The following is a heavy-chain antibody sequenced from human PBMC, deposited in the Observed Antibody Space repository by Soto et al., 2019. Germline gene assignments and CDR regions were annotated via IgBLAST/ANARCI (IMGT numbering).Heavy chain of an antibody. Sequence: TSETLSLTCAVYGGSFSGYYWSWIRQPPGKGLEWIGEINHSGSTNCNPSLKSRVTISVDTSKNQFSLKLSSVTAADTAVYYCARERGRVGASTITYYYYYYGMDVWGQGTTVTVSS. D-gene: IGHD1-26*01. V-gene: IGHV4-34*01. J-gene: IGHJ6*02. CDR3: ARERGRVGASTITYYYYYYGMDV. CDR2: INHSGST. CDR1: GGSFSGYY.